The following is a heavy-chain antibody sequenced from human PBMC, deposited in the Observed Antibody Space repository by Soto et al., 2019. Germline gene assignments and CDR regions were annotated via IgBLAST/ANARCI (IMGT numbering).Heavy chain of an antibody. D-gene: IGHD6-13*01. CDR3: ARGIGQQLPPLD. V-gene: IGHV4-59*01. CDR2: IYYSGNS. Sequence: QVQLQESGPGLVKPSETLSITCTVSGVSISSYYWSWIRQPRGKGLEWIGYIYYSGNSNYNPSLKSQVTISIDASKNQFSLELSSVTAADSAVYFCARGIGQQLPPLDWGQGTLVTVSS. CDR1: GVSISSYY. J-gene: IGHJ4*02.